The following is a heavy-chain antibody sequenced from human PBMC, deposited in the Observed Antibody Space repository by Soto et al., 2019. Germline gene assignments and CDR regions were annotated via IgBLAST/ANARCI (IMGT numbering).Heavy chain of an antibody. Sequence: QVQLVESGGGVVQPGRSLRLSCAASGFTFSSYAMHWVRQAPGKGLEWVAVISYDGSNKYYADSVKGRFTISRDNSKNTLYLQMTSLRAEDTAVYYWSKGLPPYGDYTSNFDYWGQGTLVTVSS. J-gene: IGHJ4*02. CDR1: GFTFSSYA. CDR2: ISYDGSNK. CDR3: SKGLPPYGDYTSNFDY. V-gene: IGHV3-30-3*02. D-gene: IGHD4-17*01.